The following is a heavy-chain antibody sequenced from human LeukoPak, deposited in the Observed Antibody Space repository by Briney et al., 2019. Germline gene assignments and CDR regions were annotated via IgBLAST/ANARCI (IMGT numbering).Heavy chain of an antibody. CDR3: ARVYYYGSGIAKNWFDP. V-gene: IGHV1-8*01. CDR1: GYTFTSYD. Sequence: ASVKVSCKASGYTFTSYDINWVRQATGQGLEWMGWVNPNSGNTGYAQKFQGRVTMTRNTSIRTAYMELSSLRSEDTAVYYCARVYYYGSGIAKNWFDPWGQGTLVTVSS. D-gene: IGHD3-10*01. CDR2: VNPNSGNT. J-gene: IGHJ5*02.